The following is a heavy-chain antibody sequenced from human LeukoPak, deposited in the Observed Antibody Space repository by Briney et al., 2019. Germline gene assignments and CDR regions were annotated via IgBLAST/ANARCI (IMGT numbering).Heavy chain of an antibody. J-gene: IGHJ5*02. Sequence: GGSPRLSCAASGFTFSNYSMNWVRQAPGKGLEWVSYISSSSCTIYYADSVKGRFTISRDNAKNSLYLQMNSLRAEDTAVYYCAGQSRLGYCSGGSCYSQPFDPWGQGTLVTVSS. D-gene: IGHD2-15*01. CDR1: GFTFSNYS. CDR3: AGQSRLGYCSGGSCYSQPFDP. CDR2: ISSSSCTI. V-gene: IGHV3-48*01.